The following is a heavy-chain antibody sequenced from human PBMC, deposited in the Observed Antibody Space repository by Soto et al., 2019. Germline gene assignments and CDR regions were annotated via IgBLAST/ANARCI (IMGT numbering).Heavy chain of an antibody. V-gene: IGHV3-74*02. CDR2: INSDGSVS. J-gene: IGHJ6*03. CDR3: ARGDCVGGTCYSLAGAFFYYVAV. Sequence: EVQLVESGGGLVQPGGSLRLSCAASGFTFSNYWMYWVRQAPGKGLEWVSRINSDGSVSSHADSVRGRLTISRDNVKNTLYLHMDSLRAEDTAVYFCARGDCVGGTCYSLAGAFFYYVAVWGKGTTVTVFS. CDR1: GFTFSNYW. D-gene: IGHD2-15*01.